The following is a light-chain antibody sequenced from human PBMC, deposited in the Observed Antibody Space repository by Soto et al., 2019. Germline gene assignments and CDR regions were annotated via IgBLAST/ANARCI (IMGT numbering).Light chain of an antibody. V-gene: IGLV1-40*01. Sequence: QSALTQPPSVSGAPGQRVTISCTGSNSNIGAGYDVHWYQHLPGAAPKLLIYGNNNRPSGVPDRFSGSKSGTSASLAITGLQAEDEADYYCQSYDSNLRGVVFGGGTKVTVL. CDR1: NSNIGAGYD. CDR2: GNN. J-gene: IGLJ2*01. CDR3: QSYDSNLRGVV.